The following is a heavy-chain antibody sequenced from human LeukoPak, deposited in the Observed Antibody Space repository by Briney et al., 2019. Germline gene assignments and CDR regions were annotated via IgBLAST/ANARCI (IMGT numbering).Heavy chain of an antibody. D-gene: IGHD3-16*01. CDR1: EFPFSVYA. Sequence: GGSLRLSCAASEFPFSVYAMTWVRQAPGKRLEWVSTISHSGNYVYYADSVKGRFNISRDNAQNSLSLQMDSLRADDTAVYYCARDSSWGGGFDHWGHGTLVTVSS. V-gene: IGHV3-21*01. J-gene: IGHJ4*01. CDR3: ARDSSWGGGFDH. CDR2: ISHSGNYV.